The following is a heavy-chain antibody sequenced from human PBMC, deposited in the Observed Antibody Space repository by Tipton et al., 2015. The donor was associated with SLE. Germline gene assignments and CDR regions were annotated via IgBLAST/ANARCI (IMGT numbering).Heavy chain of an antibody. CDR2: AYTTGSP. Sequence: TLSLTCTVSGVSISSASYYWNWIRQPAGKGLEWIGRAYTTGSPYYNPSLESRVTISVDKSKNHFSMHLTSVTATDTAVYYCARRNYDVLTGYYDAFDIWGQVTIVTVSS. J-gene: IGHJ3*02. CDR1: GVSISSASYY. D-gene: IGHD3-9*01. V-gene: IGHV4-61*02. CDR3: ARRNYDVLTGYYDAFDI.